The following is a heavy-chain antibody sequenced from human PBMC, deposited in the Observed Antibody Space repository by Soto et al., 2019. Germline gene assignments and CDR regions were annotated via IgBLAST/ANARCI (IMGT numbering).Heavy chain of an antibody. CDR1: GGTFSSYT. CDR3: ARRTLYGGYYRSYYYYYMDV. Sequence: QVQLVQSGAEVKKPGSSVKVSCKASGGTFSSYTISWVRQAPGQGLEWMGRIIPILGIANYAQKFQGRVTNTANKSTSTAYMELSSQRSEDTAVYYCARRTLYGGYYRSYYYYYMDVRGKGTTVTVSS. D-gene: IGHD3-22*01. CDR2: IIPILGIA. V-gene: IGHV1-69*02. J-gene: IGHJ6*03.